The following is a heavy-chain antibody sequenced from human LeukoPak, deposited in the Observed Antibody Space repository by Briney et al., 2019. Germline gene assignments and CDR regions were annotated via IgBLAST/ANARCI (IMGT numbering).Heavy chain of an antibody. V-gene: IGHV4-30-2*01. J-gene: IGHJ5*02. CDR1: GGSISSGGYS. Sequence: SETLSLTCAVSGGSISSGGYSWSWIRQPPGKGLEWIGYIYHSGSTYYNPSLKSRVTISVDRSKNQFSLKLSSVTAADTAVYYCARGRSIAARYSWFDPWGQGTLVTVSS. CDR3: ARGRSIAARYSWFDP. CDR2: IYHSGST. D-gene: IGHD6-6*01.